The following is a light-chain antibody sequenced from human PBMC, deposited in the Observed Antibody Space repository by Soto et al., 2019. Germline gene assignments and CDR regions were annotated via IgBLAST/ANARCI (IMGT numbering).Light chain of an antibody. V-gene: IGKV1-27*01. J-gene: IGKJ4*01. CDR1: QGIGVY. CDR2: AAS. Sequence: DIPMTQSPSSLSASLGDRVTITCRASQGIGVYLAWFQQKPGKVPKLLIYAASDLQSGVPSRFSGSGSGTDFTLTISSLQPEDIATYYCQKYNSAPLTFGGGTRVEIK. CDR3: QKYNSAPLT.